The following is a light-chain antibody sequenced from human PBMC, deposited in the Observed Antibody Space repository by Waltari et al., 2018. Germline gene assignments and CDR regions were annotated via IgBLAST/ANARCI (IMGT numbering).Light chain of an antibody. CDR2: AAS. V-gene: IGKV1-27*01. Sequence: IQMTQSPSSLFASVGDKVTITCRASQNIGKNLAWYQHKPGTPPNLLIYAASTLQSGVPSRFSGSGSGTEFSLTIKGLRPEDGATYYCQKCDSAPFTFGPGT. J-gene: IGKJ3*01. CDR3: QKCDSAPFT. CDR1: QNIGKN.